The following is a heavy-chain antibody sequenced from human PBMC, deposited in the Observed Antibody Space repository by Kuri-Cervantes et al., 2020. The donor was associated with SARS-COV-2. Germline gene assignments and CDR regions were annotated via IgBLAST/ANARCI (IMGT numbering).Heavy chain of an antibody. V-gene: IGHV1-2*02. Sequence: ASVKVSCKASGYTFTGYYMHWARQAPGQGLEWMGWINPNSGGTNYAQKFQGRVTMTRDTSISTAYMELSRLRSDDTAVYYCATPSYYDSSGSYDAFDIWGQGTMVTVSS. D-gene: IGHD3-22*01. CDR1: GYTFTGYY. CDR3: ATPSYYDSSGSYDAFDI. J-gene: IGHJ3*02. CDR2: INPNSGGT.